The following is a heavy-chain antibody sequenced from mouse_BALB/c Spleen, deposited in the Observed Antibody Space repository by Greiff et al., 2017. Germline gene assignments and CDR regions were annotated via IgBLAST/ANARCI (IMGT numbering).Heavy chain of an antibody. CDR3: AKDRTTVVATWFAY. Sequence: VKLVESGPGLVAPSQSLSITCTVSGFSLTSYGVSWVRQPPGKGLEWLGVIWGDGSTNYHSALISRLSISKDNSKSQVFLKLNSLQTDDTATYYCAKDRTTVVATWFAYWGQGTLVTVSA. CDR1: GFSLTSYG. CDR2: IWGDGST. D-gene: IGHD1-1*01. V-gene: IGHV2-3*01. J-gene: IGHJ3*01.